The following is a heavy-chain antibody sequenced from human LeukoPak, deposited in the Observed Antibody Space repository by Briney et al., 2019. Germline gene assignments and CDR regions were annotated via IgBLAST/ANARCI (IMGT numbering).Heavy chain of an antibody. V-gene: IGHV1-18*01. Sequence: ASVKVSFKASGYTFTCYGISWVRQAPGQGLEWMGWISAYNGNTNYAQKLQGRVTMTTDTSTSTAYMELRSLRSEDTAVYYCASWVQQQQLPGGGQGTLVTVSS. CDR3: ASWVQQQQLPG. D-gene: IGHD6-13*01. CDR1: GYTFTCYG. J-gene: IGHJ4*02. CDR2: ISAYNGNT.